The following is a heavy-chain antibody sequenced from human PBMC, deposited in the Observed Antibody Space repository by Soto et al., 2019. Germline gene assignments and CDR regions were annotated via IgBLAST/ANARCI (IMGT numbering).Heavy chain of an antibody. Sequence: GASVKVSCKASGYTFTSYGISWVRQAPGQGLEWMGWISAYNGNTNYAQKLQGRVTMTTDTSTSTAYMELRSLRSDDTAVYYSASYCSSTSCPDTDYGMDVWGQGTTVTVSS. J-gene: IGHJ6*02. V-gene: IGHV1-18*01. D-gene: IGHD2-2*01. CDR1: GYTFTSYG. CDR3: ASYCSSTSCPDTDYGMDV. CDR2: ISAYNGNT.